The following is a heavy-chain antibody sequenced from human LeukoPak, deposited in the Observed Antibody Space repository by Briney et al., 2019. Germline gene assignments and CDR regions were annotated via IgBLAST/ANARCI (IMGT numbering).Heavy chain of an antibody. CDR1: GFTFSKTF. CDR2: IRSATAGGTA. V-gene: IGHV3-15*01. J-gene: IGHJ3*02. Sequence: GGSLRLSCAAYGFTFSKTFMSWVRQAPGKGLEWVARIRSATAGGTAEYAEPVEGRLVVSRDDSKSKLYLQLNSLKIEDTAVYYCTSGSYYGTGSFDIWGQGVMVTVSS. D-gene: IGHD1-26*01. CDR3: TSGSYYGTGSFDI.